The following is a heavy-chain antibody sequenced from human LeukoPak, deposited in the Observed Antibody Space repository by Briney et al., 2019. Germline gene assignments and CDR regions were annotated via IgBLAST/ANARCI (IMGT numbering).Heavy chain of an antibody. CDR2: VNPNSGGT. CDR3: ARKYYYDSRDAFDI. Sequence: ASVKVSCKASGYTFTGYYMHWVRQAPGQGLEWMGWVNPNSGGTNYAQKFQGRVTMTRDTSISTVYMELSRLRSDDTAVYYCARKYYYDSRDAFDIWGQGTMVTVSS. CDR1: GYTFTGYY. D-gene: IGHD3-22*01. V-gene: IGHV1-2*02. J-gene: IGHJ3*02.